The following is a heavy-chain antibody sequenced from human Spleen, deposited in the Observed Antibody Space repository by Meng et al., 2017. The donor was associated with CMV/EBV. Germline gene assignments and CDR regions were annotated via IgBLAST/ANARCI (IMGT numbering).Heavy chain of an antibody. CDR2: IYPNSGGT. D-gene: IGHD1-26*01. CDR1: GGTFSSYT. Sequence: ASVKVSCKASGGTFSSYTISWVRQAPGQGLEWMGWIYPNSGGTHFAQKFQDRVTLTRDTSTNTAYMELSSLTSDDTAVYYCARPSGSAPNWFDPWGQGTLVTVSS. V-gene: IGHV1-2*02. J-gene: IGHJ5*02. CDR3: ARPSGSAPNWFDP.